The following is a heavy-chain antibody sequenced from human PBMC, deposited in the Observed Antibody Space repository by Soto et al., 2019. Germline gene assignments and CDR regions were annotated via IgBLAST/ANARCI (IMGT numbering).Heavy chain of an antibody. CDR1: GYPFTSFA. V-gene: IGHV1-2*02. Sequence: GASVKVSCKTSGYPFTSFAINWVRQAPGQGLEWMGWINPNSGGTNYAQKFQGRVTMTRDTSISTAYMELSRLRSDDTAVYYCASLGLHCSGGSCHDWFDPWGQGTQVTVSS. CDR3: ASLGLHCSGGSCHDWFDP. CDR2: INPNSGGT. J-gene: IGHJ5*02. D-gene: IGHD2-15*01.